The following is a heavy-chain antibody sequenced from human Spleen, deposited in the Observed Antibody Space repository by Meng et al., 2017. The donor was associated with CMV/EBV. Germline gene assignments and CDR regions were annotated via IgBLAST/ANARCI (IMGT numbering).Heavy chain of an antibody. D-gene: IGHD6-19*01. CDR1: GGTFNSYA. V-gene: IGHV1-69*05. Sequence: SVKVACKASGGTFNSYAISWVRQAHGQGLEWMGSIIPAFGTANYAQYSQGRVMITTDESTNTGYMEMSTLTSEDTAVYYCARGDSTGWFQFSWFDPWGQGTLVTVSS. CDR2: IIPAFGTA. CDR3: ARGDSTGWFQFSWFDP. J-gene: IGHJ5*02.